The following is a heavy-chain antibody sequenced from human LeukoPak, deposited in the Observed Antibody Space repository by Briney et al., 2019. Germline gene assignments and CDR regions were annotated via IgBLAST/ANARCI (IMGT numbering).Heavy chain of an antibody. J-gene: IGHJ6*02. CDR1: GGSISSYY. V-gene: IGHV4-59*08. Sequence: SETLSLTCTVSGGSISSYYWSWIRQPPGKGLEWIGDIYYSGSTNYNPSLKSRVTISVDTSKNQFSLKLSSVTAADTAVYYCARHTPMVLAPSGYYFNMDIWGQGTAVTVSS. D-gene: IGHD5-18*01. CDR3: ARHTPMVLAPSGYYFNMDI. CDR2: IYYSGST.